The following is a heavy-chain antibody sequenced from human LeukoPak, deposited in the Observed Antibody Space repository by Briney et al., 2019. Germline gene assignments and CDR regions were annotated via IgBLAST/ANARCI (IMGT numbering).Heavy chain of an antibody. CDR1: GFTFSNAW. Sequence: GGSLRLSCAASGFTFSNAWMTWVRHAPGKGLEWVGRIKSKTDGGTTDYAAPVKGRFTISRDDSKDTPYLQMNSLKTEDTAVYYCPTDFRRSSSTGMDYYYNMDVWGQGTTVTVSS. V-gene: IGHV3-15*01. CDR3: PTDFRRSSSTGMDYYYNMDV. D-gene: IGHD6-6*01. J-gene: IGHJ6*02. CDR2: IKSKTDGGTT.